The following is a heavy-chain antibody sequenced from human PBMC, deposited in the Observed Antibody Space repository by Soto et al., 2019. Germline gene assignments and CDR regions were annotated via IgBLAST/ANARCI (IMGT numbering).Heavy chain of an antibody. CDR2: IYYSGST. V-gene: IGHV4-59*01. J-gene: IGHJ4*02. CDR1: GGSISRYY. CDR3: ATTWGSTYDY. D-gene: IGHD3-16*01. Sequence: SETLSLTCTVSGGSISRYYWSWIRQPPGKGLEWIGYIYYSGSTYYNPSLKSRVTISVDTSKNQFSLKLSSVTAADTAVYYCATTWGSTYDYWGRGTLGTVSS.